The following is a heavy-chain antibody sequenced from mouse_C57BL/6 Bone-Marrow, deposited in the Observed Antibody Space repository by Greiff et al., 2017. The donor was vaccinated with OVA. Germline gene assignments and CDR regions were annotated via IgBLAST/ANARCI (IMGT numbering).Heavy chain of an antibody. CDR2: IDPSDSYT. CDR3: ALITTSPLDY. Sequence: QVQLQQPGAELVKPGASVKLSCKASGYTFTSYWMQWVKQRPGQGLEWIGEIDPSDSYTNYNQKFKGKATLTVDTSSGTAYMQLSSLTSEDSAVYYCALITTSPLDYWGQGTSVTVSS. J-gene: IGHJ4*01. V-gene: IGHV1-50*01. D-gene: IGHD1-1*01. CDR1: GYTFTSYW.